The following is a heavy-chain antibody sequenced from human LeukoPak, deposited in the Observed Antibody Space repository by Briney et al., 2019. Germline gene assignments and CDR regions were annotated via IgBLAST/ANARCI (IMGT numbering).Heavy chain of an antibody. V-gene: IGHV4-31*03. CDR2: IYYSGST. CDR3: ARGPGNWFDF. Sequence: SETLSLTCTVSGGSITSVGYYWSWIRQHPGKGLEWIGYIYYSGSTYYNPSLPSLKSRVTISADTSNNQFSLKLTSVTAADTAVFYCARGPGNWFDFWGQGTLVTVSS. J-gene: IGHJ5*01. CDR1: GGSITSVGYY.